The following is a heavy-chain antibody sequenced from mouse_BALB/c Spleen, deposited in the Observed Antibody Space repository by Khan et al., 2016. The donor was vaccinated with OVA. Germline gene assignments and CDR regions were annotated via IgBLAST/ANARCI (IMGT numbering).Heavy chain of an antibody. CDR3: TRGLFDV. CDR2: INPDNGDT. Sequence: EVQLQQSGPELVKPGASVKMSCKASGYTFTDYYMKWVKPSQGKSLEWIGDINPDNGDTFYNQNFKGKATLTVDKSSSTAYMPLNRLTSEDAALYFCTRGLFDVWGAGTTVTVSS. CDR1: GYTFTDYY. J-gene: IGHJ1*01. V-gene: IGHV1-19*01.